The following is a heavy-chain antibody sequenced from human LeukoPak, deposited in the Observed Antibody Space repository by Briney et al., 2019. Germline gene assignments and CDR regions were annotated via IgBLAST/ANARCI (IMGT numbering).Heavy chain of an antibody. CDR1: GGSISSYY. CDR3: ARRHWEYQLLLSWFDP. D-gene: IGHD2-2*01. CDR2: IYTSGST. V-gene: IGHV4-4*07. J-gene: IGHJ5*02. Sequence: SETLSLTCTVSGGSISSYYWSWIRQPAGKGLEWIGRIYTSGSTNYNPSLKSRVTMSVDTSKNQFSLKLSSVTAADTAVYYCARRHWEYQLLLSWFDPWGQGTLVTVSS.